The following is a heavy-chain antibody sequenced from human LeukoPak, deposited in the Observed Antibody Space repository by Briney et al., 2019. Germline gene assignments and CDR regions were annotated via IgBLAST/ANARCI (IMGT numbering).Heavy chain of an antibody. J-gene: IGHJ4*02. V-gene: IGHV3-66*01. Sequence: AGSLRLSCAASGFTVSSNYMSWVRQAPGKGLEWVSVIYSGGSTYYADSVKGRFTISRDNSKKTLYLQMNSLRAEDTAVYYCARSVDTAMAFDYWGQGTLVTVSS. CDR1: GFTVSSNY. CDR3: ARSVDTAMAFDY. CDR2: IYSGGST. D-gene: IGHD5-18*01.